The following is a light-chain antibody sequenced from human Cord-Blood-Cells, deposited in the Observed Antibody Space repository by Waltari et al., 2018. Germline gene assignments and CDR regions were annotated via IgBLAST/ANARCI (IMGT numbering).Light chain of an antibody. V-gene: IGLV2-14*01. CDR1: SSDVGGYNY. CDR3: SSYTSSSTRV. CDR2: DVY. J-gene: IGLJ3*02. Sequence: QSALTQPASVSGSPGQSITISCTGTSSDVGGYNYVSWYQQHPGKAHKLMIYDVYTLLSLVSNRFAGSKSGNTASLTISGLQAEDEADYYCSSYTSSSTRVFGGGTKLTVL.